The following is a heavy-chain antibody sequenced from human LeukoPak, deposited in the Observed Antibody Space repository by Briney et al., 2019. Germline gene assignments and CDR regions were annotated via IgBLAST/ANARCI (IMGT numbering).Heavy chain of an antibody. Sequence: PGGSLRLSCEISGFTFSNYWMTWVRQAPGKGLEWVANIKEDGREKNYVDSVKGRFTVSRDNARNSLYLQMNSLRPEDTAVYYCARGGSDSDYWGQGTLATVSS. V-gene: IGHV3-7*04. CDR2: IKEDGREK. D-gene: IGHD6-6*01. CDR1: GFTFSNYW. CDR3: ARGGSDSDY. J-gene: IGHJ4*02.